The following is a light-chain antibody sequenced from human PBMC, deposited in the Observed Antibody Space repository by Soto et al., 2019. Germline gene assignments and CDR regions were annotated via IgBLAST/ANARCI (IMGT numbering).Light chain of an antibody. V-gene: IGKV3-20*01. CDR1: QSVGNK. Sequence: EIVLTQSPGTLSLSPGERATLSCRASQSVGNKLAWYQQRPGQAPRLLIYGASNGATGIPDRFSGSGSGTDFTLTISRLEPEDFALYYCQQYGNSLFTFGPGTKVDIK. J-gene: IGKJ3*01. CDR2: GAS. CDR3: QQYGNSLFT.